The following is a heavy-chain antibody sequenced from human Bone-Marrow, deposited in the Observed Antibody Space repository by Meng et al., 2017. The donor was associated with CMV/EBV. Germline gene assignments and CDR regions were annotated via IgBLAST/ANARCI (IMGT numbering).Heavy chain of an antibody. Sequence: GESLKISCAASGFTFSSYEMNWVRQAPGKGLEWVSYISSSGSTIYYADSVKGRFTISRDNAKNSLYLQMNSLRAEDTAVYYCASWGQLDDYYGMDVWGQGTTVTVSS. CDR2: ISSSGSTI. V-gene: IGHV3-48*03. J-gene: IGHJ6*02. CDR3: ASWGQLDDYYGMDV. CDR1: GFTFSSYE. D-gene: IGHD6-6*01.